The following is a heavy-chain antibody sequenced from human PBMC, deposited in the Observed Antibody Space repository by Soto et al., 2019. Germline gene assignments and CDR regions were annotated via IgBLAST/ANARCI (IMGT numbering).Heavy chain of an antibody. J-gene: IGHJ6*02. CDR3: ARDPPNDKTQLDYGMDV. CDR2: ISARGGST. CDR1: GFTFSSYT. D-gene: IGHD2-2*01. V-gene: IGHV3-23*01. Sequence: EVQLLESGGGLGQGGGSLRLSCAASGFTFSSYTMNWVRQAPGKGLEWVSLISARGGSTYYADSVKGRFTISRDNSKNTLYLKMTRLRAEDTGVYYCARDPPNDKTQLDYGMDVWGQGTAVTVSS.